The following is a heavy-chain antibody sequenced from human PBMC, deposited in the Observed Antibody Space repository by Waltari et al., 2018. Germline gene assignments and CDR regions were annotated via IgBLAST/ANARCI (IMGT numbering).Heavy chain of an antibody. Sequence: QVQLHQWGAGLVKPSETLSPRCAVSGGPLIGHSWSWIRQPPGKGLEWIGDIDHSINTNYNPSLESRLSISVDSSRSVVFLKLTSVTAADTAVYYCARAAPRGVVVPPYYMDVWATGTTVTVSS. CDR3: ARAAPRGVVVPPYYMDV. CDR2: IDHSINT. D-gene: IGHD3-16*02. CDR1: GGPLIGHS. J-gene: IGHJ6*04. V-gene: IGHV4-34*01.